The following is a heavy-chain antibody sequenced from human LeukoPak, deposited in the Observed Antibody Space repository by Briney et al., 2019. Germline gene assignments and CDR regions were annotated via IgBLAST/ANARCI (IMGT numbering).Heavy chain of an antibody. CDR2: ISAYNGNT. J-gene: IGHJ5*02. CDR3: ASLYGDRTRGWFDH. D-gene: IGHD4-17*01. Sequence: ASVKVSCKASGYTFTSYGISWVRQAPGQGLEWMGWISAYNGNTNYAQKLQGRVTMTTDTSTSTAYMELRSLRSDDTAVYYCASLYGDRTRGWFDHWGQGTLVTVSS. CDR1: GYTFTSYG. V-gene: IGHV1-18*01.